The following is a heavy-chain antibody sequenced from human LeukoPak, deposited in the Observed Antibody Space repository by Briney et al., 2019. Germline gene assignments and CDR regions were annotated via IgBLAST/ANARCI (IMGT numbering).Heavy chain of an antibody. J-gene: IGHJ2*01. Sequence: PGGSLRLSCAASGFTFSSYSMNWVRQAPGKGLEWVSYISSSSSTIYYADSVKGRFTISRDNAKNSLYLQMNSLRAEDTAVYYCARTANDYGGNGPYWYFDLWGRGTLVTVSS. CDR3: ARTANDYGGNGPYWYFDL. CDR2: ISSSSSTI. V-gene: IGHV3-48*04. D-gene: IGHD4-23*01. CDR1: GFTFSSYS.